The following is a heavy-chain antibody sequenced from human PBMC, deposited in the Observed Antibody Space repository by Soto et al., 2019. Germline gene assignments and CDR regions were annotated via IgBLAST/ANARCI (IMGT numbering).Heavy chain of an antibody. Sequence: ASVKVSCKASGYTFTSYYIHWVRQAPGQGLEWMGVINPSGDTTSHAQDFQGRVTLTTDLSKNQFSLRLSSVTTADTALYYCARTTAVPNTLRSRYFFDYWGQGTLVTVSS. J-gene: IGHJ4*02. CDR1: GYTFTSYY. V-gene: IGHV1-46*01. CDR3: ARTTAVPNTLRSRYFFDY. CDR2: INPSGDTT. D-gene: IGHD4-17*01.